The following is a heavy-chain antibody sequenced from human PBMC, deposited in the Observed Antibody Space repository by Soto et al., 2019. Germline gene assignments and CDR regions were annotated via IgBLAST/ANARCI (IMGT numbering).Heavy chain of an antibody. CDR1: GYTFTSYY. CDR3: ARDEGSSGWYSRCFDY. V-gene: IGHV1-46*01. Sequence: QVQLVQSGAEVKKPGASVKVSCKASGYTFTSYYMHWVRQAPGQGLEWMGIINPSGGSTSYAQKSQGRVTMTRATSTSTVYMELSSLRSEDTAVYYCARDEGSSGWYSRCFDYWGQGTLVTVSS. J-gene: IGHJ4*02. CDR2: INPSGGST. D-gene: IGHD6-19*01.